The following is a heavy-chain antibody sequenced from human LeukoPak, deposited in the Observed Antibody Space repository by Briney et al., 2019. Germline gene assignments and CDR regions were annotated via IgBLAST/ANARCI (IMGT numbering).Heavy chain of an antibody. V-gene: IGHV4-59*01. CDR2: IHYSGST. D-gene: IGHD3-3*01. CDR3: AKLPGTDFWSTYSTPYFDY. Sequence: SETLSLTCTVSGGPIRTYQWSWIRQPPGKGLEWIGNIHYSGSTNYNPSLKSRVTISVDTSKNQFSLKLSSVTAADTAVYYCAKLPGTDFWSTYSTPYFDYWGQGTLVTVSS. CDR1: GGPIRTYQ. J-gene: IGHJ4*02.